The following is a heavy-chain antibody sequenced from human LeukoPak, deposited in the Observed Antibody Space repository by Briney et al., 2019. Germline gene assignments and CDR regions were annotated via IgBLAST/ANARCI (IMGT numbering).Heavy chain of an antibody. CDR2: INHSGST. Sequence: TSETLSLTCAVYGGSFSGYYWSWIRQPPGKGLEWIGEINHSGSTNYNPSLKSRVTISVDTSKNQFSLNLSSVTAADTAVYYCARGQWLEYDAFDIWGQGTMVTVSS. V-gene: IGHV4-34*01. J-gene: IGHJ3*02. D-gene: IGHD6-19*01. CDR3: ARGQWLEYDAFDI. CDR1: GGSFSGYY.